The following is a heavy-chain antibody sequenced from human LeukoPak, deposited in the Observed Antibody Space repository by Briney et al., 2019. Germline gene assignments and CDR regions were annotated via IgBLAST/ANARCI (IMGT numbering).Heavy chain of an antibody. CDR1: GFTFSDYS. Sequence: GGSLRLSCAASGFTFSDYSMSWIRQAPGKGLEWVSYIRSSGNTIYYADSVKGRFTISRDNAKNSLYLQMNSLRAEDTAVYYCARVLGIAAAGTGHWGQGTLVTVSS. D-gene: IGHD6-13*01. J-gene: IGHJ4*02. V-gene: IGHV3-11*04. CDR3: ARVLGIAAAGTGH. CDR2: IRSSGNTI.